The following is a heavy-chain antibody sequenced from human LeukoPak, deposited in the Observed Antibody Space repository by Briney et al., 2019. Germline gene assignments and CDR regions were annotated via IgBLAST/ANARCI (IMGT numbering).Heavy chain of an antibody. CDR2: IYSGDSHT. D-gene: IGHD6-19*01. CDR3: ARDSSGQYYFDY. Sequence: GESLKISCKGSGYSFTYWIGWVRQMPGKGLEWMGIIYSGDSHTKYSPSFQGRVTISADKSISTAYLQWSSLEASDTAMYYCARDSSGQYYFDYWGQGTLVTVSS. J-gene: IGHJ4*02. V-gene: IGHV5-51*01. CDR1: GYSFTYW.